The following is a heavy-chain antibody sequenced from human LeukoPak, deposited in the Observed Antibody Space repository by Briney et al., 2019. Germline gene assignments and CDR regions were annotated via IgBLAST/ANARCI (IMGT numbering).Heavy chain of an antibody. CDR1: GGSMSSRY. J-gene: IGHJ5*02. D-gene: IGHD1-7*01. Sequence: SETLPLTCTVSGGSMSSRYWSWIRQPPGKGLEWIGYVYYSGTTNSNPSLKSRVTISVDTSKNQFSLQLSSVTAADTAMYYCATAATASTRLGFDAWGQGILVNVSS. CDR3: ATAATASTRLGFDA. V-gene: IGHV4-59*11. CDR2: VYYSGTT.